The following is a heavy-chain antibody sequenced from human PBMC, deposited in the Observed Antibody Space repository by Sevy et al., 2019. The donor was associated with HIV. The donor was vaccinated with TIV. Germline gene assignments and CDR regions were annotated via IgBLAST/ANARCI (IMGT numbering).Heavy chain of an antibody. V-gene: IGHV3-48*01. Sequence: GGSLRLSCAASGFTFTSYAMSWVRQAPGKGLEWLSHINPDSNVIYYADSVRGRFTISRDNAKNSLYLQMNSLRVDDTAVYYCAREFYGRSDDWDQGTLVTVSS. J-gene: IGHJ4*02. CDR3: AREFYGRSDD. CDR2: INPDSNVI. CDR1: GFTFTSYA. D-gene: IGHD4-17*01.